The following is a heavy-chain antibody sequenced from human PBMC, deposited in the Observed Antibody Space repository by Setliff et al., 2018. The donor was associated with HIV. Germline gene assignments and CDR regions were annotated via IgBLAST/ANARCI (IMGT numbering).Heavy chain of an antibody. CDR2: IIPIFGTA. V-gene: IGHV1-69*13. J-gene: IGHJ4*02. CDR3: ARVSTYNYGFDFFDY. CDR1: GGTFSSYA. Sequence: SVKVSCKASGGTFSSYAISWVRQAPGQGLEWMGGIIPIFGTANYAQKFQGRVTITADGSTSTAYMELSSLRSEDTAVYYCARVSTYNYGFDFFDYWGQGTLVTV. D-gene: IGHD5-18*01.